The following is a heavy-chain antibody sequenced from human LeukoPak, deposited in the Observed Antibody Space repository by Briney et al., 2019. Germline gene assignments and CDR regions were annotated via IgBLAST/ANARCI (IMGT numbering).Heavy chain of an antibody. CDR1: GFPFSGSA. J-gene: IGHJ4*02. CDR2: IRCKSNNYAP. CDR3: SVNYCSGGSCYML. D-gene: IGHD2-15*01. V-gene: IGHV3-73*01. Sequence: GGSLRLFCAASGFPFSGSAMHWVRQASGKGLEGVGRIRCKSNNYAPAYAASVKGRFTISRDDSKNTAYLQMNSLKTEDTAVYYCSVNYCSGGSCYMLWDQGTLVTVSS.